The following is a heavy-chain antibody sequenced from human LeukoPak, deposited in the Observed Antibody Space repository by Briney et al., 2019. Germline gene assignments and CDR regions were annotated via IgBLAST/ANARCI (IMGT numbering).Heavy chain of an antibody. CDR3: AGVDLQNDDAFDI. J-gene: IGHJ3*02. V-gene: IGHV4-61*02. Sequence: PSETLSLTCTVSGGSISSGSYYWSWIRQPAGKGLEWIGRIYTSGSTNYNPSLKSRVTISVDTSKNQFSLKLSSVTAADTAAYYCAGVDLQNDDAFDIWGQGTMVTVSS. CDR1: GGSISSGSYY. CDR2: IYTSGST. D-gene: IGHD5-24*01.